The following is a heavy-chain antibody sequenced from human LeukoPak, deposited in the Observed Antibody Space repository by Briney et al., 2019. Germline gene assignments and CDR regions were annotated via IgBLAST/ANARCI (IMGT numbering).Heavy chain of an antibody. CDR2: IYPGDSDN. Sequence: GESLKISCKGSGYSFTSYWIGWVRQMPGKGLEWMGIIYPGDSDNRHSPSFQGQVTISADKSISTAYLQWSSLKAPDTAMYYCARRISGYDPYYFDYWGQGTLVTVSS. V-gene: IGHV5-51*01. CDR3: ARRISGYDPYYFDY. J-gene: IGHJ4*02. CDR1: GYSFTSYW. D-gene: IGHD5-12*01.